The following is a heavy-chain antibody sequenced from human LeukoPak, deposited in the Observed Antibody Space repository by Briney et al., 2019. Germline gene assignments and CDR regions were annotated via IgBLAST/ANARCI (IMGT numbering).Heavy chain of an antibody. D-gene: IGHD3-10*01. CDR3: ATGNPGLVVRGVIGSYFDY. CDR1: GYTFTGYY. CDR2: INPNSGGT. V-gene: IGHV1-2*02. Sequence: ASVKVSCKASGYTFTGYYMHWVRQAPGQGLEWMGWINPNSGGTNYAQKFQGRVTMTRDTSISTAYMELSSLRSEDTAVYYCATGNPGLVVRGVIGSYFDYWGQGTLVTVSS. J-gene: IGHJ4*02.